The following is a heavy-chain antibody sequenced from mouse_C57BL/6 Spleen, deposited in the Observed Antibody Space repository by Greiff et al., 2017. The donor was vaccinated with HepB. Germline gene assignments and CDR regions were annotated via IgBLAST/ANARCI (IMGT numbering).Heavy chain of an antibody. CDR2: IYPGDGDT. V-gene: IGHV1-80*01. Sequence: VQLQQSGAELVKPGASVKISCKASGYAFSSYWMNWVKQRPGKGLEWIGQIYPGDGDTNYNGKFKGKATLTADKSSSTAYMQLSSLTSEDSAFYFCARFGGLRRFDYWGQGTTLTVSS. CDR3: ARFGGLRRFDY. D-gene: IGHD2-4*01. CDR1: GYAFSSYW. J-gene: IGHJ2*01.